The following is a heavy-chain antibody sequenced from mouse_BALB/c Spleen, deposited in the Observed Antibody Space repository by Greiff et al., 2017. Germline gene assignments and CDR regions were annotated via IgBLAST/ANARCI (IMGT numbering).Heavy chain of an antibody. CDR2: INPSNGGT. D-gene: IGHD1-1*01. J-gene: IGHJ4*01. CDR3: TSTDPYAMDY. CDR1: GYTFTSYY. V-gene: IGHV1S81*02. Sequence: QVQLQQPGAELVKPGASVKLSCKASGYTFTSYYMYWVKQRPGQGLEWIGGINPSNGGTNFNEKFKGKATLTADKSSSTAYMQLSSLTSEDSAVYYCTSTDPYAMDYWGQGTSVTVSS.